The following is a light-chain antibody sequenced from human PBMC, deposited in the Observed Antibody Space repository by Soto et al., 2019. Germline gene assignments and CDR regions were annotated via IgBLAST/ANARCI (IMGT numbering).Light chain of an antibody. J-gene: IGLJ1*01. CDR1: SSDVGGSNY. Sequence: QSVLTQSASVSGSPGQSITISCTGTSSDVGGSNYVSWYQQHPGKAPKFMIYEVSNRPSGVSNRFSGSKSGNTASLTISGLQAEDEADYYCSSYTSSTTLNVFGTGTKVTVL. V-gene: IGLV2-14*01. CDR3: SSYTSSTTLNV. CDR2: EVS.